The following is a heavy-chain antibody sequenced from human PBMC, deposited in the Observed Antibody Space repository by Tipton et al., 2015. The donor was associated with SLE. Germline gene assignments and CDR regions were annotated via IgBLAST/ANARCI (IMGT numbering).Heavy chain of an antibody. CDR3: ARGTPFMEWERNWFDP. Sequence: TLSLTCSVSGGSIRTYYWSWIRQTPGKGLEWIGYMYYSGITNYNPSLYGRVSISVDTSRNQFSLKMNSVTAADTAIYYCARGTPFMEWERNWFDPWGQGTLVTVSS. J-gene: IGHJ5*02. CDR2: MYYSGIT. CDR1: GGSIRTYY. D-gene: IGHD3-3*01. V-gene: IGHV4-59*01.